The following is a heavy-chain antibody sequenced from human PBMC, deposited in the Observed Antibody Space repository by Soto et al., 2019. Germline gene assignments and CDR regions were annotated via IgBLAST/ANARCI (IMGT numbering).Heavy chain of an antibody. Sequence: GGSLRLSCAASGFTFSSYAMHWVRQAPGKGLEWVAVISYDGSNKYYADSVKGRFTISRDNSKNTLYLQMNTLRAEDSAVYYCAKVKMTYAIRGLYFDLWGQGTLVTVSS. D-gene: IGHD2-21*01. J-gene: IGHJ4*02. CDR3: AKVKMTYAIRGLYFDL. CDR2: ISYDGSNK. CDR1: GFTFSSYA. V-gene: IGHV3-30-3*01.